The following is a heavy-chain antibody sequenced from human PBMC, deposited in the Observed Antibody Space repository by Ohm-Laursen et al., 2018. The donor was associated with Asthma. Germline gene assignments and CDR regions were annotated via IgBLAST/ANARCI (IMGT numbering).Heavy chain of an antibody. CDR1: GFIFSSYA. J-gene: IGHJ6*02. V-gene: IGHV3-30-3*01. CDR2: ISYDGSNK. CDR3: AREASYYYYGMDV. Sequence: SLRLSCAATGFIFSSYAMHWVRQAPGKGLEWVAVISYDGSNKYYADSVKGRFTISRDNSKNTLYLQMNSLRAEDTAVYYCAREASYYYYGMDVWGQGTTVTVSS.